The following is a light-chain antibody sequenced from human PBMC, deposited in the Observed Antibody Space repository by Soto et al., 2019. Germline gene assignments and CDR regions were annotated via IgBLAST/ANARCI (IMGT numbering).Light chain of an antibody. CDR2: KAS. CDR1: ENIGAW. Sequence: DIQMTQSPSTLSASVGDRVTITCRASENIGAWLAWYQQKPGKAPKLLIYKASSLESGVPSRFSGGGSGTEFTLTISSLQPDDFATYYCQQYHIYSWTFGQWTKVEIK. V-gene: IGKV1-5*03. CDR3: QQYHIYSWT. J-gene: IGKJ1*01.